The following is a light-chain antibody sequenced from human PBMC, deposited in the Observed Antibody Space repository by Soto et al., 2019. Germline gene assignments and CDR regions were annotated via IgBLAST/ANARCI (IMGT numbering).Light chain of an antibody. V-gene: IGKV1-5*01. Sequence: IQMTQSPSTLSASVGGTVNITCRASQSISSWLAWYQQKPGKAPKLLIYDASSLESGVPSRLSGSGSGTEFTLTISSLQPDDSATYYCQQYNSYPWTFGQGTKVDIK. CDR3: QQYNSYPWT. CDR2: DAS. CDR1: QSISSW. J-gene: IGKJ1*01.